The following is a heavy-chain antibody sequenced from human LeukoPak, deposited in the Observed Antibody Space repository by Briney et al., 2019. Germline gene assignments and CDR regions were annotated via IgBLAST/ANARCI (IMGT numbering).Heavy chain of an antibody. D-gene: IGHD3-22*01. Sequence: ASVKVSCKASRYTFTSYGISWVRQAPGQGLEWMGWISAYNGNTNYAQKLQGRVTMTTDTSTSTAYMELRSLRSDDTAVYYRARDFSKGVITTRGFDYWGQGTLVTVSS. CDR3: ARDFSKGVITTRGFDY. J-gene: IGHJ4*02. CDR2: ISAYNGNT. CDR1: RYTFTSYG. V-gene: IGHV1-18*01.